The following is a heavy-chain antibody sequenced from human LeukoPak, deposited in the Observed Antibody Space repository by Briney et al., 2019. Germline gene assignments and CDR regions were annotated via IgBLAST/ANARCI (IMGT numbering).Heavy chain of an antibody. CDR1: GGSISSYY. V-gene: IGHV4-39*07. CDR3: ARVGQYYDSSGYYDAFDI. CDR2: IHYSGST. J-gene: IGHJ3*02. Sequence: PSETLSLTCTVSGGSISSYYWSWIRQPPGKGLEWIGSIHYSGSTYYNPSLKSRVTISVDTSKNQFSLKLSSVTAADTAVYYCARVGQYYDSSGYYDAFDIWGQGTMVTVSS. D-gene: IGHD3-22*01.